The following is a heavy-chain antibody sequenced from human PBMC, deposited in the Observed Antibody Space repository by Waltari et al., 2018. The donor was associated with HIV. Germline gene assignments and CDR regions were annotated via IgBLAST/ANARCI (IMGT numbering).Heavy chain of an antibody. CDR3: ARGQDYGDHRRDP. D-gene: IGHD4-17*01. Sequence: QVHLQQWGAGLFKPSETLSLTFAVYVGYLSGYYWSWIRQPPGKGLAWIGEMNHSGGTNYNPSLKSRVTISVETSKNQFSLKLRSVTAADTAVYYCARGQDYGDHRRDPWGQGTLVTVSS. CDR2: MNHSGGT. J-gene: IGHJ5*02. V-gene: IGHV4-34*01. CDR1: VGYLSGYY.